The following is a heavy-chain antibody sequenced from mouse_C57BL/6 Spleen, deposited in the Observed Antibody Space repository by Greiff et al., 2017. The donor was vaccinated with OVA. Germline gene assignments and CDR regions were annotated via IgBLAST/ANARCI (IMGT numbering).Heavy chain of an antibody. D-gene: IGHD4-1*01. CDR1: GYTFTSYW. CDR2: IHPHSGST. J-gene: IGHJ3*01. CDR3: GSDWAGFGY. Sequence: QVQLQQPGAELVKPGASVKLSCTASGYTFTSYWMPWVKQRPGQGLEWIGLIHPHSGSTNYNEKFKSKATLTVDKSSSTAYMQLSSLTSEDSAVYYCGSDWAGFGYWGQGALVTVSA. V-gene: IGHV1-64*01.